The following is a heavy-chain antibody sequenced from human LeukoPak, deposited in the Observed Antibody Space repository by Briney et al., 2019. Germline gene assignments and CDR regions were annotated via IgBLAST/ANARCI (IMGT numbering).Heavy chain of an antibody. CDR1: GFTFSSYS. Sequence: PGGSLRLSCAASGFTFSSYSMYWVRQAPGKGLEWVSSISSSSSYIYYADSVKGRFTISRDNAKNSLYLQMNSLRAEDTAVYYCARENLQLGFGYWGQGTLVTVSS. D-gene: IGHD5-18*01. CDR2: ISSSSSYI. V-gene: IGHV3-21*01. CDR3: ARENLQLGFGY. J-gene: IGHJ4*02.